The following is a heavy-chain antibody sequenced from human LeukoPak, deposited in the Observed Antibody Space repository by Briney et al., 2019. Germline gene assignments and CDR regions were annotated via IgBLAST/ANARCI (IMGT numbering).Heavy chain of an antibody. J-gene: IGHJ4*02. V-gene: IGHV3-23*01. D-gene: IGHD3-10*01. CDR1: GFTFNSYA. CDR2: ISGSGVST. CDR3: TKGRSNHY. Sequence: PGGSLRLSCAASGFTFNSYAMSWVRQAPGKGLEWVSDISGSGVSTYYADSVKGRFTISRDNAKNSLYLQMNSLRAEDTAVYYCTKGRSNHYWGQGTLVTVST.